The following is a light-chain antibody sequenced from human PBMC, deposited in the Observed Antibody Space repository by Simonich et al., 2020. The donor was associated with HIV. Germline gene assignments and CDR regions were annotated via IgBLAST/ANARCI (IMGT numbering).Light chain of an antibody. J-gene: IGKJ4*01. V-gene: IGKV3D-11*02. CDR3: QQYDNWPLT. CDR2: DAS. Sequence: EIVLTQSPATLSLSPGERATLSCRASQSVSSYLAWYQQKPGQAPRLPIYDASNRATGIPARFSGSGPGTDFTLTISSLEPEDFALYYCQQYDNWPLTFGGGTKVEIK. CDR1: QSVSSY.